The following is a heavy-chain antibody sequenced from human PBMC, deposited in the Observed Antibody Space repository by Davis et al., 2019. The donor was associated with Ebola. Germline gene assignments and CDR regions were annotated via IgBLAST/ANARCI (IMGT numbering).Heavy chain of an antibody. J-gene: IGHJ5*02. CDR1: GYTFTSYY. D-gene: IGHD3-10*01. V-gene: IGHV1-46*01. CDR3: ARDPALLWFGELLWGSWFDP. CDR2: INPSGGST. Sequence: ASVKVSCKASGYTFTSYYMHWVRQAPGQGLEWMGIINPSGGSTSYAQKFQGRVTMTRDTSTSTVYMELSSLRSEDTAVYYCARDPALLWFGELLWGSWFDPWGQGTLVTVSS.